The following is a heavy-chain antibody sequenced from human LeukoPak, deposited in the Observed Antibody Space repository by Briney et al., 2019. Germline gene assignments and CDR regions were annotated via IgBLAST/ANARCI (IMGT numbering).Heavy chain of an antibody. CDR1: GGSISSTTYY. V-gene: IGHV4-39*07. Sequence: PSETLSLTCTVSGGSISSTTYYWDWIRQPPGKGLEWIGTIYYSGSTYYNPSLKSRVTISVDTSKNQFSLKLSSVTAADTAVYYCARAGAGDGYDFALDYWGQGTLVTVSS. CDR2: IYYSGST. CDR3: ARAGAGDGYDFALDY. J-gene: IGHJ4*02. D-gene: IGHD5-12*01.